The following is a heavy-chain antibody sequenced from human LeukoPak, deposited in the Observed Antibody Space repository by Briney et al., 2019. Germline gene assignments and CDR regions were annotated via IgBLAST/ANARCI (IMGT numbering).Heavy chain of an antibody. D-gene: IGHD6-19*01. CDR3: ARTLYSSGSWVYDP. J-gene: IGHJ5*02. Sequence: SGPTLVNPTQTLTLTCTFSGFSLSTSGMCVSWIRQPPGKALEWLALIDWDDDKCYSTSLKTRLTISKDTSKNQVVLTMTNMDPVDTATYYCARTLYSSGSWVYDPWGQGTLVTVSS. CDR1: GFSLSTSGMC. V-gene: IGHV2-70*01. CDR2: IDWDDDK.